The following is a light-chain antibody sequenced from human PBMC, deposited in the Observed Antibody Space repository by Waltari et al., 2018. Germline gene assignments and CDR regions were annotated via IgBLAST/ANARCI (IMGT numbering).Light chain of an antibody. CDR1: QTISSW. V-gene: IGKV1-5*03. CDR2: KAS. J-gene: IGKJ2*01. CDR3: QHYNSYPYS. Sequence: DIRMTQSPSTLSASVEDRVTITCRASQTISSWLAWYQQKPGKAPNLLIYKASNLQSGVPPRFSGSGSGTEFTLTISSLQPDDFASYYCQHYNSYPYSFGQGTKLEIK.